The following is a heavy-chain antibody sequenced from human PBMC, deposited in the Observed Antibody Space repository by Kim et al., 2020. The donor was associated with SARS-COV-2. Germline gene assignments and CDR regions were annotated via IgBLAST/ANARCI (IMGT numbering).Heavy chain of an antibody. V-gene: IGHV4-59*08. Sequence: SETLSLTCTVSGGSISSYYWSWIRQPPGQGLEWIGYIYYSGSTNYNPSLKRRVTISVDTSKNQFSLKLSPMTAADTAVYYCARQLIYCSSTSCYDNYYYYCMEVWGQGTPVTVSS. D-gene: IGHD2-2*01. CDR1: GGSISSYY. CDR2: IYYSGST. CDR3: ARQLIYCSSTSCYDNYYYYCMEV. J-gene: IGHJ6*01.